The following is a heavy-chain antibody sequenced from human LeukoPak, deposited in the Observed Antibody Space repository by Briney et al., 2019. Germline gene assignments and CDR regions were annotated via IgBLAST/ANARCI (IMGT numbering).Heavy chain of an antibody. J-gene: IGHJ4*02. CDR3: ASYPQSSWLLRDQWPY. D-gene: IGHD6-19*01. CDR2: IRSKAYGGTT. V-gene: IGHV3-49*03. Sequence: PGRSQRLFCTASGFISGDYAMSWLRQARGKGLEGVGFIRSKAYGGTTEYAASVKGRFTISRDDSKSIAYLQMNSLKTEDTAVYYCASYPQSSWLLRDQWPYWGQGTLVTVSS. CDR1: GFISGDYA.